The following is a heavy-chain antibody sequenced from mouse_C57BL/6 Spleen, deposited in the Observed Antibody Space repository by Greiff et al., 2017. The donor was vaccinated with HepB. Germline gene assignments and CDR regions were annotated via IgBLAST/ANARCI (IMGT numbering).Heavy chain of an antibody. CDR2: ISSGRSTI. CDR1: GFTFSDYG. J-gene: IGHJ3*01. CDR3: ANYYGSSPCAY. Sequence: DVQLVESGGGLVKPGGSLKLSCAASGFTFSDYGMHWVRQAPEKGLEWVAYISSGRSTIYYADTVRGRFTISRDNAKNTLFLQMTSLRSEDTAMYYCANYYGSSPCAYWGQGTLVTVSA. V-gene: IGHV5-17*01. D-gene: IGHD1-1*01.